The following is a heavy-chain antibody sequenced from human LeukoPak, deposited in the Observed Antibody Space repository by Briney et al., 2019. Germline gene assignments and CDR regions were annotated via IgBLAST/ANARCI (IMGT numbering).Heavy chain of an antibody. V-gene: IGHV2-5*02. J-gene: IGHJ4*02. CDR1: GFSLSTSGVS. Sequence: SGPTLVNPTQTLTLTCTFSGFSLSTSGVSVGWVRQPPGKSLEWLALIYWDDDKRYSPSLKSRLTITRDTSRNQVVLTMTNMDPVDTATYYCAHRVSFGVVTPFDYWGQGTLVTVSS. CDR2: IYWDDDK. D-gene: IGHD3-3*01. CDR3: AHRVSFGVVTPFDY.